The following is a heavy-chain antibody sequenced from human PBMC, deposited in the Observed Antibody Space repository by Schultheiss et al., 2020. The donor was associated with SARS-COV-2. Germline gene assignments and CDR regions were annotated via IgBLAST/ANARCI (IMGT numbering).Heavy chain of an antibody. V-gene: IGHV3-15*01. CDR3: TTVPVVVITNDAFDI. CDR1: GFTFSSYA. J-gene: IGHJ3*02. CDR2: IKSKTDGGTT. D-gene: IGHD3-22*01. Sequence: GGSLRLSCAASGFTFSSYAMSWVRQAPGKGLEWVGRIKSKTDGGTTDYAAPVKGRFTISRDDSKNTLYLQMNSLKTEDTAVYYCTTVPVVVITNDAFDIWGQGTMVTVSS.